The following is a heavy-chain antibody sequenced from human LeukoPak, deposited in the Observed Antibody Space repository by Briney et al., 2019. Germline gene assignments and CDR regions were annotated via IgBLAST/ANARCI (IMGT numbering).Heavy chain of an antibody. D-gene: IGHD3-22*01. CDR3: ARGSSGYYH. V-gene: IGHV3-23*01. CDR1: VFTFSSYS. J-gene: IGHJ5*02. CDR2: ISGSGGST. Sequence: GGSLRLSCAASVFTFSSYSMNWVRQAPWKGLEWVSTISGSGGSTNYADSVKGRFTISRDNSKNTLYLQMNSLRAEDTAVYYCARGSSGYYHWGQGTLVTVSS.